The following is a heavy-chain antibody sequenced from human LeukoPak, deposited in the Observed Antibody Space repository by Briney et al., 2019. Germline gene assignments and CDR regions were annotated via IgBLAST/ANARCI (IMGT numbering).Heavy chain of an antibody. D-gene: IGHD5-12*01. CDR3: ARLGPFRGYSGYGATDY. CDR2: INHSGST. Sequence: SETLSLTCAVYGGSFSGYYWSWIRQPPGKGLEWIGEINHSGSTNYNPSLKSRVTISVDTSKNQFSLKLSSVTAADTAVYYCARLGPFRGYSGYGATDYWGQGTLVTVSS. V-gene: IGHV4-34*01. CDR1: GGSFSGYY. J-gene: IGHJ4*02.